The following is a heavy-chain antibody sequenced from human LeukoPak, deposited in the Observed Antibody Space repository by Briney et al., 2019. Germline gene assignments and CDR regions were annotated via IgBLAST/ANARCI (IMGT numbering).Heavy chain of an antibody. D-gene: IGHD3-10*01. V-gene: IGHV3-21*01. Sequence: GGSLRLSCAASGFTFSSYSMNWVRQAPGKGLEWVSSISSSSSYIYYADSVKGRFTISRDNAKNSLYLQMNGLRAEDPAVYYCARASWFGELLPDYWGQGTLVTVSS. J-gene: IGHJ4*02. CDR2: ISSSSSYI. CDR3: ARASWFGELLPDY. CDR1: GFTFSSYS.